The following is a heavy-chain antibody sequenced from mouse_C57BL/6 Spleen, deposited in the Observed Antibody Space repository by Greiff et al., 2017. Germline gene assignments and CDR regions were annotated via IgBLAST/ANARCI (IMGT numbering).Heavy chain of an antibody. D-gene: IGHD1-1*01. CDR3: ARGGDGSSFYWYFDV. CDR2: IYPGDGDT. CDR1: GYAFSSSW. Sequence: VQLQQSGPELVKPGASVKISCKASGYAFSSSWMNWVKQRPGKGLEWIGRIYPGDGDTNYNGKFKGKGTLTADKASSTAYMQLSSLTSEDSAVYFCARGGDGSSFYWYFDVWGTGTTVTVSS. V-gene: IGHV1-82*01. J-gene: IGHJ1*03.